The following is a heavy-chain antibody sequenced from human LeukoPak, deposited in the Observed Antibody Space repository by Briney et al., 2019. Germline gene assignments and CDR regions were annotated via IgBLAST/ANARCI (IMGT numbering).Heavy chain of an antibody. CDR3: ARDPGVTPTKPRYFDL. CDR1: GGSSSGYY. Sequence: SETLSLTCAVYGGSSSGYYWSWIRQPPGKGMEWNGEINHSGSTNYNPSLKSRVTISVDTSKNQFSLKLSSVTAADRAMYYCARDPGVTPTKPRYFDLWGRGTLVTVSS. J-gene: IGHJ2*01. V-gene: IGHV4-34*01. D-gene: IGHD3-10*01. CDR2: INHSGST.